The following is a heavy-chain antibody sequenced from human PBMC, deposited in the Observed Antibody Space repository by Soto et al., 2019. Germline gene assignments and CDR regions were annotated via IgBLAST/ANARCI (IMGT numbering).Heavy chain of an antibody. CDR2: INPSGGST. CDR3: AEEGGDRAGYGMDV. V-gene: IGHV1-46*01. Sequence: ASVKVCCKASGYTFTSNYMHWVRQAPGQGLEWMGIINPSGGSTSYAQKFQGRVTMTRDTSTSTVYMELSSLRSEDTAVYYCAEEGGDRAGYGMDVWGKGTTVTVSS. J-gene: IGHJ6*04. CDR1: GYTFTSNY. D-gene: IGHD3-16*01.